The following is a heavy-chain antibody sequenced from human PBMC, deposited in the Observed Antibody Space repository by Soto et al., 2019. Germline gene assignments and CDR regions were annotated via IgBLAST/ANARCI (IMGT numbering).Heavy chain of an antibody. D-gene: IGHD4-17*01. V-gene: IGHV1-8*01. J-gene: IGHJ4*02. Sequence: QVQLVQSGAEVKKPGASVKVSCKASGYTFTSYDINWVRQATGQGLEWMGWMNPNSGNTGYAQKFQGRVTMTRNTSISTDYMELSSLRPANTAVYHCARSTNDYGDRHWGQGSLVTVSS. CDR1: GYTFTSYD. CDR2: MNPNSGNT. CDR3: ARSTNDYGDRH.